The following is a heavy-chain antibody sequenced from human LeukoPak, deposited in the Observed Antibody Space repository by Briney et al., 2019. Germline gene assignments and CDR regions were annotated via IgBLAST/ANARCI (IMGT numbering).Heavy chain of an antibody. D-gene: IGHD3-10*01. CDR2: INPNSGGT. J-gene: IGHJ6*02. CDR3: ARVSSPLLWFGELLYHRWDYYYYYGMDV. CDR1: GYTFTGYY. Sequence: GASVKVSCKASGYTFTGYYMHWVRQAPGQGLEWMGWINPNSGGTNYAQKFQGRVTMTRDTSISTAYMELSRLRSDDTAVYYCARVSSPLLWFGELLYHRWDYYYYYGMDVWGQGTTVTVSS. V-gene: IGHV1-2*02.